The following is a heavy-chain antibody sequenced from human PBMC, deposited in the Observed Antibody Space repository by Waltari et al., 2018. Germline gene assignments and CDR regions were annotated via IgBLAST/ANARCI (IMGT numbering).Heavy chain of an antibody. V-gene: IGHV1-8*03. D-gene: IGHD6-13*01. CDR1: GYTFTSYD. J-gene: IGHJ4*02. CDR3: ARGAAAGFDY. CDR2: MNANSGNS. Sequence: QVQLVQSGAEVKKPGASVKVSCKASGYTFTSYDINWVRQATGQGLEWMGGMNANSGNSGDAKKFQGRVTSTRNTAISTAYVELSSRRSEETAVYYCARGAAAGFDYWGQGTLGSVSS.